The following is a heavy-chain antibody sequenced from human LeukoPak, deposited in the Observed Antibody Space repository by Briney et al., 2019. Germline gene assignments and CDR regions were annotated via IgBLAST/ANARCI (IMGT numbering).Heavy chain of an antibody. CDR1: GFTFSSYS. V-gene: IGHV3-21*01. CDR3: ARLSLSYYDSSGPDFDY. J-gene: IGHJ4*02. D-gene: IGHD3-22*01. CDR2: ISSSSSYI. Sequence: GGSLRLSCAASGFTFSSYSMNWVRQAPGKGVEWGSSISSSSSYIYCADSVKGRFTISRDNAKNSLYLQMNSLRAEDTAVYYCARLSLSYYDSSGPDFDYWGQGTLVTVSS.